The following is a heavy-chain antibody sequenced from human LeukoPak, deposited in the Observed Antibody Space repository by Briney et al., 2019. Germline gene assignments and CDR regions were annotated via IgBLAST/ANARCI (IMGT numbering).Heavy chain of an antibody. D-gene: IGHD3-3*02. CDR1: GDSISSYS. Sequence: PSETLSLTCTVSGDSISSYSWSWIRQPAGKGLEWIGRTYSSGSTNYNPSLKSRVTMSLDTSKNQFSLRLTSVTAADTAAYYCARLVLAPAPYVYFYMDVWGKGTTVTVSS. CDR3: ARLVLAPAPYVYFYMDV. CDR2: TYSSGST. V-gene: IGHV4-4*07. J-gene: IGHJ6*03.